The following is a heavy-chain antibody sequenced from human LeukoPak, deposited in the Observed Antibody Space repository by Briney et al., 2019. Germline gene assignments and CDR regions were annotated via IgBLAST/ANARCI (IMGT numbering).Heavy chain of an antibody. CDR1: GFTFSSYA. V-gene: IGHV3-30-3*01. D-gene: IGHD1-1*01. J-gene: IGHJ3*02. Sequence: GALRLSCAASGFTFSSYAMHWVSQAPGKGLEWVAVISYDGSNKYYADSVKGRFTISRDNSKNTLYLQMNSLRAEDTAVYYCARDGPVQLERPDAFDIWGQGTMVTVSS. CDR2: ISYDGSNK. CDR3: ARDGPVQLERPDAFDI.